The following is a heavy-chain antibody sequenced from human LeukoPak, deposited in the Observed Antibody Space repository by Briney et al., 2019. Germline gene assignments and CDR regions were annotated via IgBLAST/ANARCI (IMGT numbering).Heavy chain of an antibody. CDR3: ARDRSGYSSGWYGYYFDY. CDR2: IYYSGST. V-gene: IGHV4-59*01. D-gene: IGHD6-19*01. CDR1: GGSISSYY. J-gene: IGHJ4*02. Sequence: SETLSLTCTVSGGSISSYYWSWIRQPPGKGLEWIGYIYYSGSTNYNPSLKSRVTISVDTSKNQFSLKLSSVTAADTAVYYCARDRSGYSSGWYGYYFDYWGQGTLVTVSS.